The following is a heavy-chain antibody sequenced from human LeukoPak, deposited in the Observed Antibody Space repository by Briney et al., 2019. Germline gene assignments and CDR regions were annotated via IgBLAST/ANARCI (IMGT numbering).Heavy chain of an antibody. V-gene: IGHV4-30-4*01. D-gene: IGHD6-6*01. J-gene: IGHJ6*02. CDR3: ARALVARSFYYYYGMDV. CDR2: IYYSGST. Sequence: SETLSLTCTVSGGSISSGDYYWSWIRQPPGKGLEWIGYIYYSGSTYYNPSLKSRVTISVDTSKNQFSLKLSSVIAADTAVYYCARALVARSFYYYYGMDVWGQGTTVTVSS. CDR1: GGSISSGDYY.